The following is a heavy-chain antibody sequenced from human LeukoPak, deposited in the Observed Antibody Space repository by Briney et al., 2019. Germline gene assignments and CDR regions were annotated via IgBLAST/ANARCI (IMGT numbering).Heavy chain of an antibody. CDR1: GFTFSSYT. CDR3: ARDGAAVAGTSLDY. J-gene: IGHJ4*02. V-gene: IGHV3-21*01. Sequence: GGSLRLSCAASGFTFSSYTMNWVRQAPGKGLEWVSSISSSSTYIYYSDSVKGRFTISRDNAGNSLYLQMNSLRPEDTAVYYCARDGAAVAGTSLDYWGQGTLVTVSS. CDR2: ISSSSTYI. D-gene: IGHD6-19*01.